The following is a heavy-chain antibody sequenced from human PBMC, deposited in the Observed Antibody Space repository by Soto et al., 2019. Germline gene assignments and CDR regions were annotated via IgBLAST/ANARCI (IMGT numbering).Heavy chain of an antibody. CDR2: INHSGST. CDR3: ALLEEGDKELDAFDI. CDR1: GGSFSGYY. D-gene: IGHD2-21*02. Sequence: QVQLQQWGAGLLKPSETLSLTCAVYGGSFSGYYWSWIRQPPGKGLEWIGEINHSGSTNYNPSLKNRVTISVDTSKIQFTLKLSSVTAADTAVYYCALLEEGDKELDAFDIWGQGTMVTVSS. J-gene: IGHJ3*02. V-gene: IGHV4-34*01.